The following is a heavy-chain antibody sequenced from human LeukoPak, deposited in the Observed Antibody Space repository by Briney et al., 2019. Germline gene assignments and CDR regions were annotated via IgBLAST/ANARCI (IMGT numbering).Heavy chain of an antibody. J-gene: IGHJ5*02. CDR1: GYTFSDHD. V-gene: IGHV1-2*02. D-gene: IGHD3-22*01. CDR2: INPNSGGT. CDR3: ARNQGGTMIVVLPWFDP. Sequence: ASVKVSCKASGYTFSDHDVNWVRQAPGQGLEWMGWINPNSGGTNYAQKFQGRVTMTRDTSISTAYMELSRLRSDDTAVYYCARNQGGTMIVVLPWFDPWGQGTLVTVSS.